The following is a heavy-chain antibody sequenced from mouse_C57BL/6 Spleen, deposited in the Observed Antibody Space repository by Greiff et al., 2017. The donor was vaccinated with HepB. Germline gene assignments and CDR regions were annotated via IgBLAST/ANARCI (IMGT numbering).Heavy chain of an antibody. CDR3: AREGVRRWFAY. Sequence: QVQLQQPGAELVRPGSSVKLSCKASGYTFTSYWMDWVKQRPGQGLEWIGNIYPSDSETHYNQKFKDKATLTVDKSSSTAYMQLSSLTSEDSAVYYCAREGVRRWFAYWGQGTLVTVSA. J-gene: IGHJ3*01. V-gene: IGHV1-61*01. CDR2: IYPSDSET. CDR1: GYTFTSYW. D-gene: IGHD2-2*01.